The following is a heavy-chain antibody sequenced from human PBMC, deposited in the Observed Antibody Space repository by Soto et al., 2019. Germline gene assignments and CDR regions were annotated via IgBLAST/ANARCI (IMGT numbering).Heavy chain of an antibody. D-gene: IGHD2-2*01. CDR2: IYWDDDK. V-gene: IGHV2-5*02. Sequence: QITLKESGPPLVNPTQTLTLTCTFSGFSLSTSGVGVGWIRQPPGKALEWLALIYWDDDKRYSPSLKSRLTITKDTSKNQVVLTMTNMDPVDTATYYCAHTPQRLVPAAIGVFDYWGQGTLVTVSS. CDR3: AHTPQRLVPAAIGVFDY. J-gene: IGHJ4*02. CDR1: GFSLSTSGVG.